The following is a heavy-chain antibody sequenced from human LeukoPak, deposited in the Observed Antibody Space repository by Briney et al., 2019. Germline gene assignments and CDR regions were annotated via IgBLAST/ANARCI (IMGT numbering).Heavy chain of an antibody. D-gene: IGHD5-18*01. Sequence: SETLSLTCTVSGGSISSYYWSWIRQPPGKGLEWIGYIYYSGSTNYNPSLKSRVTISVDTSKNQFSLKLSSVTAADTAVYYCARVGYSYGSFDYYYYMDVWGKGTTVTVSS. CDR1: GGSISSYY. V-gene: IGHV4-59*01. J-gene: IGHJ6*03. CDR3: ARVGYSYGSFDYYYYMDV. CDR2: IYYSGST.